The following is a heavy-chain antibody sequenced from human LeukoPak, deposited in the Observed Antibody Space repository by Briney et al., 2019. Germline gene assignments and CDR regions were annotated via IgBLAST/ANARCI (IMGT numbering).Heavy chain of an antibody. CDR2: IIPIFGIA. CDR3: ARGGQQLVPGFDP. Sequence: SVKVSCKASGGTFSSYAISWVRQAPGQGLEWMGRIIPIFGIANYAQKFQGRVTITADKSTSTAYMELSSLRSEDTAVYYCARGGQQLVPGFDPWGQGTLFTVSS. CDR1: GGTFSSYA. V-gene: IGHV1-69*04. J-gene: IGHJ5*02. D-gene: IGHD6-13*01.